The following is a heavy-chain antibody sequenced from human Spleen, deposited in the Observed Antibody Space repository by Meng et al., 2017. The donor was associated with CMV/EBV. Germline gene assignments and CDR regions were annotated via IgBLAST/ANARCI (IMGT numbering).Heavy chain of an antibody. Sequence: GESLKISCAASGFTFSSYAMSWVRQAPGKGLEWVSGISGSGGSTYYADSVKGRFTISRDNSKNTLYLQMNSLRAEDTAIYYCAKDPANSGWSGVFDIWGQGTKVTVSS. V-gene: IGHV3-23*01. CDR3: AKDPANSGWSGVFDI. D-gene: IGHD3-3*01. J-gene: IGHJ3*02. CDR2: ISGSGGST. CDR1: GFTFSSYA.